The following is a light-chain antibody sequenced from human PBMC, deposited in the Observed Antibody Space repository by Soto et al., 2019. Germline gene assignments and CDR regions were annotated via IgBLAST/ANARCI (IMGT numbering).Light chain of an antibody. Sequence: DIQLTQSPSFLSASIGDRVTITCRASQGISSFLAWYQQKPGEAPKLMIHTASTLQSGVPSRFSGSGSGTEFTFTISSLQSEDFATYYCQQRHSYPITFGQGTRLEIK. CDR2: TAS. J-gene: IGKJ5*01. V-gene: IGKV1-9*01. CDR1: QGISSF. CDR3: QQRHSYPIT.